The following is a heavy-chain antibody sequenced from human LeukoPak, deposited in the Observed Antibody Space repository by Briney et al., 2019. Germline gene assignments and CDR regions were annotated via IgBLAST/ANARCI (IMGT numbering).Heavy chain of an antibody. D-gene: IGHD2/OR15-2a*01. CDR1: GGSFSGFY. V-gene: IGHV4-34*01. CDR2: XNYNPSXX. CDR3: ARVRHDPLEYGYYMDV. Sequence: SETLSLTCAVDGGSFSGFYXXXXRXTPAKGXXXXXXXXXXXKXNYNPSXXDYNPSLKSRVTISLDSSKNQLSLKVNSVTAADTGVYYCARVRHDPLEYGYYMDVWGKGTTVTVSS. J-gene: IGHJ6*03.